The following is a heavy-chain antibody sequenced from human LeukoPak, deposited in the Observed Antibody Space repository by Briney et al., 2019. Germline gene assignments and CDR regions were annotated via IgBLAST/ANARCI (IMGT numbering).Heavy chain of an antibody. CDR3: ARDNPHSSSWYRPFDY. CDR1: GGSISSGSYY. Sequence: PSQTLSLTCTVSGGSISSGSYYWSWIRQPAGKGLEWIGRIYTSGSTNYNPSLKSRVTISVDTSKNQFSLKLSSVTAADTAVYYCARDNPHSSSWYRPFDYWGQGTLVTVSS. CDR2: IYTSGST. J-gene: IGHJ4*02. D-gene: IGHD6-13*01. V-gene: IGHV4-61*02.